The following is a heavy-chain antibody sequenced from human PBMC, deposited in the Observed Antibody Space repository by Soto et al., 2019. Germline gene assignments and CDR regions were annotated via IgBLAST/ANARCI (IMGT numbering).Heavy chain of an antibody. CDR2: IFYAGNT. J-gene: IGHJ5*02. CDR3: ARQAAAPGIDLWFDP. CDR1: GGSISSSGCY. D-gene: IGHD6-13*01. V-gene: IGHV4-39*01. Sequence: SETLSLTCNVSGGSISSSGCYWAWFRQPPGKELEWIANIFYAGNTYYNPSLKSRVTVSVDTSKNQLSLKLDSVTAADTAVYYCARQAAAPGIDLWFDPWGQGTLVTVSS.